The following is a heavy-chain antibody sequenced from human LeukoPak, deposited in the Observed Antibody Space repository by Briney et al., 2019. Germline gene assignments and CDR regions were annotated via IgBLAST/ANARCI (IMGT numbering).Heavy chain of an antibody. V-gene: IGHV4-38-2*02. D-gene: IGHD3-10*01. CDR1: GYSISSGYY. J-gene: IGHJ3*02. CDR2: IYHSGST. CDR3: ARLGSTLITMVRGGSAFDI. Sequence: SETLSLTCTVSGYSISSGYYWGWIRQPPGKGLEWIGSIYHSGSTYYNPSLKSRVTISVDTSKNQFSLKLSSVTAADTAVYYCARLGSTLITMVRGGSAFDIWGQGTMVTVSS.